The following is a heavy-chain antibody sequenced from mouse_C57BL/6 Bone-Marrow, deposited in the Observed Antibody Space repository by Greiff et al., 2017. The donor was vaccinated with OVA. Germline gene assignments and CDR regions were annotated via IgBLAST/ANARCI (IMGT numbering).Heavy chain of an antibody. CDR1: GFTFSDYG. D-gene: IGHD1-1*01. CDR2: ISNLAYSI. CDR3: ARRGVYYGYAMDY. J-gene: IGHJ4*01. Sequence: EVKLVESGGGLVQPGGSLKLSCAASGFTFSDYGMAWVRQAPRKGPEWVAFISNLAYSIYYADTVTGRFTISRENAKNTLYLEMSSLRSEDTAMYYCARRGVYYGYAMDYWGQGTSVTVSS. V-gene: IGHV5-15*04.